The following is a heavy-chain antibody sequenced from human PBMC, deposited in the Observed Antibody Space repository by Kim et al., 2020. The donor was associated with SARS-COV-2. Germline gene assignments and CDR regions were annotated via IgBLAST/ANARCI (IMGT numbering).Heavy chain of an antibody. D-gene: IGHD3-9*01. CDR3: ARGPSSPTYFEYYGMDV. V-gene: IGHV4-34*01. CDR2: INHSGST. Sequence: SETLSLTCAVYGGSFSGYYWSWIRQPPGKGLEWIGEINHSGSTNYNPSLKSRVTISVDTSKNQFSLKLSSVTAADTAVYYCARGPSSPTYFEYYGMDVWGQGTTVTVSS. CDR1: GGSFSGYY. J-gene: IGHJ6*02.